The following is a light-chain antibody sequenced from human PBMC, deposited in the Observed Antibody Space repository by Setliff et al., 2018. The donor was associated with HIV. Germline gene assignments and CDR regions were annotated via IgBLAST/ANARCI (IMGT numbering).Light chain of an antibody. Sequence: SYELTQPPSVSVAPGKTARITCGGDNIGSNTVHWYQQKPGQAPVLVIYYDRHRPSGIPERFSGSNSGNTATLTISRVEAGDEADYFCQVWDSTSEHYVFATGTKGTVL. V-gene: IGLV3-21*04. CDR1: NIGSNT. CDR3: QVWDSTSEHYV. J-gene: IGLJ1*01. CDR2: YDR.